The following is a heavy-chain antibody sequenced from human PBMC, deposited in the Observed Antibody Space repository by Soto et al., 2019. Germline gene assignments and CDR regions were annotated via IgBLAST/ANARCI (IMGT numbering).Heavy chain of an antibody. D-gene: IGHD6-19*01. CDR2: IYYSGST. J-gene: IGHJ3*02. CDR1: GGSISSGGYY. Sequence: QVQLQESGPGLVKPSQTLSLTCTVSGGSISSGGYYWSWIRQHPGKGLEWIGYIYYSGSTYYNPSLKSRVTISVDTSKNQFSLKLSSVTAADTAVYYCARDIAVAGNDAFDIWGQGTMVTVSS. CDR3: ARDIAVAGNDAFDI. V-gene: IGHV4-31*03.